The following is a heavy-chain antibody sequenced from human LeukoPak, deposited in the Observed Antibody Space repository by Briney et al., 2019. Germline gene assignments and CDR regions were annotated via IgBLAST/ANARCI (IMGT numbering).Heavy chain of an antibody. D-gene: IGHD6-19*01. CDR3: AKAARIAVAGNGYFDL. CDR1: GFTFSSYG. Sequence: PGRSLRLSCAASGFTFSSYGMHWVRQAPGKGLEWVAVISYDGSNKYYADSVKGRFTISRDNSKNTLYLQMNSLRAEDTAVYYCAKAARIAVAGNGYFDLWGRGTLVTVSS. CDR2: ISYDGSNK. J-gene: IGHJ2*01. V-gene: IGHV3-30*18.